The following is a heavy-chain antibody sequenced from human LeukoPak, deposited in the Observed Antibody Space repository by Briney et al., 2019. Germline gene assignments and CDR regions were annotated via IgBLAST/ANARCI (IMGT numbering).Heavy chain of an antibody. Sequence: SLRLSCTGCGFTLGDYAVRWVRPAPGRGLEWVGFIRSRAYGGTTEYDASVKGRFSISRDDSKSIAYLQMNSLETEDTAVYYCSRDPLHHYGSGSYYHFDYWGQGTLVTVSS. CDR2: IRSRAYGGTT. CDR1: GFTLGDYA. J-gene: IGHJ4*02. CDR3: SRDPLHHYGSGSYYHFDY. V-gene: IGHV3-49*04. D-gene: IGHD3-10*01.